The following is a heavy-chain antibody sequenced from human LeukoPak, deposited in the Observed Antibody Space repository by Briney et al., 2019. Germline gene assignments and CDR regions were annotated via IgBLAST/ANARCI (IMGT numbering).Heavy chain of an antibody. Sequence: GGSLRLSCAASGFTFSSYEMNWVRQAPGKGLEWVSYISSTSSYANYADSVKGRFTISRDNAKNSLYLQMNSLRAEDTALYYCARDLHYYVAMDVWGQGTTVTVSS. D-gene: IGHD3-10*02. J-gene: IGHJ6*02. CDR1: GFTFSSYE. CDR3: ARDLHYYVAMDV. V-gene: IGHV3-21*04. CDR2: ISSTSSYA.